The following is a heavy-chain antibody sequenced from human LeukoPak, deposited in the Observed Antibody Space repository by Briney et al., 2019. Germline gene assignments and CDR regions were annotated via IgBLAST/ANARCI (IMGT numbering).Heavy chain of an antibody. V-gene: IGHV3-30*03. J-gene: IGHJ4*02. CDR3: ARDRFCSTTSCYPGFFDY. CDR1: GFTFSSYG. Sequence: GGSLRLSCAASGFTFSSYGMHWVRQAPGKGLEWVAVISYDGSSKYYTDSVKGRFTISRDNSKNTLYVQMNSLRVEDTAVYCCARDRFCSTTSCYPGFFDYWGQGTLVTVSS. D-gene: IGHD2-2*01. CDR2: ISYDGSSK.